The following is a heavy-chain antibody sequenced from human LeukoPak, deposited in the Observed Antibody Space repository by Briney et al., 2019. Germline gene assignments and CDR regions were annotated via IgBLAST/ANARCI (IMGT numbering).Heavy chain of an antibody. V-gene: IGHV3-30*02. D-gene: IGHD3-9*01. CDR3: AKDRGLRYFDWRGSIFDY. CDR1: GFTFSSYD. Sequence: GGSLRLSCAASGFTFSSYDMHWVRQAPGKGLEWVAFIWSDGTNKYYADSVKGRFTISRDNSKNTLFLQMNSLRAEDTAVYYCAKDRGLRYFDWRGSIFDYWGQGTLVTVSS. CDR2: IWSDGTNK. J-gene: IGHJ4*02.